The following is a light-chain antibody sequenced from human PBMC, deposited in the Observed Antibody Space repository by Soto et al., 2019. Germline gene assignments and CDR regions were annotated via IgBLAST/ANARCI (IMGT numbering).Light chain of an antibody. CDR1: QRVTNSY. J-gene: IGKJ1*01. CDR2: GAS. Sequence: EIGLSQSPDTLSLSPGERATLSCRASQRVTNSYLAWYQQKPGQAPRLLIFGASSRATGIPDRFSGSGSGTDFTLTISSLEPEDFALYFCHQYGTSPRTFGPGTKV. CDR3: HQYGTSPRT. V-gene: IGKV3-20*01.